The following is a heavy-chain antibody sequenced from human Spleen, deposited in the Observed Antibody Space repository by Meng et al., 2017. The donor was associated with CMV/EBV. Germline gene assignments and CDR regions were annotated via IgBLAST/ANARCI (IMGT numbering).Heavy chain of an antibody. J-gene: IGHJ6*02. D-gene: IGHD3-10*02. Sequence: SETLSLTCTVSGVSIGRGGYYWTWIRQYPGKGLEWIGYIFSSGSTFYNPSLKSRVTISVDTSKNQFSLKLSSVTAADTAVYYCAREEPILVGSAFIGGMDVWGQGTTVTVSS. CDR3: AREEPILVGSAFIGGMDV. CDR2: IFSSGST. CDR1: GVSIGRGGYY. V-gene: IGHV4-31*03.